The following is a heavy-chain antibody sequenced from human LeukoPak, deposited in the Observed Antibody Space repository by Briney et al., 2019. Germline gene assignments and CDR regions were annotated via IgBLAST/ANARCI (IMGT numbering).Heavy chain of an antibody. Sequence: GGSLRLSCAASGFTFSRHGMHWVRQAPGKGLEWVAVIGDTGRAKYYADSVEGRFTASRDNSKNTLYLEMNSLRYDDTALYYCAREAAWGNWYFDLWGRGTLVTVSS. V-gene: IGHV3-30*03. CDR2: IGDTGRAK. CDR3: AREAAWGNWYFDL. J-gene: IGHJ2*01. D-gene: IGHD3-16*01. CDR1: GFTFSRHG.